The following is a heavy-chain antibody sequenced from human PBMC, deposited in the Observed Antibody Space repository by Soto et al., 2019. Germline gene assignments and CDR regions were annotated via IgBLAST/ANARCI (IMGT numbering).Heavy chain of an antibody. CDR2: INPNSGGT. CDR3: ARDLAARDYYYGMDV. J-gene: IGHJ6*02. D-gene: IGHD6-13*01. Sequence: ASVKVSCKASGYTFTGYYMHWVRQAPGQGLEWMGWINPNSGGTNYAQKFQGRVTTTRDTSISTAYMELSRLRSDDTAVYYCARDLAARDYYYGMDVWGQGTTVTVSS. V-gene: IGHV1-2*02. CDR1: GYTFTGYY.